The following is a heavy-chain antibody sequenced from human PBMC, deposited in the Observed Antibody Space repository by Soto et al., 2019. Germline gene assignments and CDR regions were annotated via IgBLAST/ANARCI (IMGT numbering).Heavy chain of an antibody. J-gene: IGHJ6*02. D-gene: IGHD6-19*01. V-gene: IGHV1-69*02. CDR2: IIPILGIA. CDR1: GGTFSSYT. CDR3: ASSSVAGTEYYYYGMDV. Sequence: QVQLVQSGGEVEKPGSSVKVSCKASGGTFSSYTISWVRQAPGQGLAWMGRIIPILGIANYAQKFQGRVTITADKSTSTAYMELSSLRSEDTAVYYCASSSVAGTEYYYYGMDVWGQGTTVTVSS.